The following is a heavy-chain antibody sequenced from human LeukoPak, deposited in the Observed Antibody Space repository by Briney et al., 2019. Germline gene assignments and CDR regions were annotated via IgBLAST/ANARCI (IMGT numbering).Heavy chain of an antibody. J-gene: IGHJ4*02. CDR2: IRYDGSNK. V-gene: IGHV3-30*02. CDR3: ARAGYGGNSFDY. Sequence: GGSLRLSCAASGFTFSNYGMHWVRQAPGKGLEWVAFIRYDGSNKYYADSVKGRFTISRDNSKNTLYLQMNSLRAEDTAVYYCARAGYGGNSFDYWGQGTLVTVSS. CDR1: GFTFSNYG. D-gene: IGHD4-23*01.